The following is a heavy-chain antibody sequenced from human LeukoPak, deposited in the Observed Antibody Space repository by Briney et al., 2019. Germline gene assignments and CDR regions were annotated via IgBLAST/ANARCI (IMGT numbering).Heavy chain of an antibody. CDR1: GVSFNDYY. J-gene: IGHJ4*02. CDR3: ARGGFYCGGDCYVDY. D-gene: IGHD2-21*02. CDR2: INHSDYT. V-gene: IGHV4-34*01. Sequence: PSETLSLTCAVSGVSFNDYYWSWVRQTPGKGLEWIGEINHSDYTNDSPSLKSRVTLSIDTSRKQFSLNLRSVTVADTGIYYCARGGFYCGGDCYVDYWGQGTLVTVSS.